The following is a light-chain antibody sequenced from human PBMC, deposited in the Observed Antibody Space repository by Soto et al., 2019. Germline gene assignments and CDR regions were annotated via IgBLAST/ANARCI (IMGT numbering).Light chain of an antibody. V-gene: IGKV1-9*01. Sequence: IQLTQSPSSLSASVGDRVTITCRASQGISSYLAWYQQKPGKAPKLLIYAASTLQSGVPSRFSGSGSGTDFTLTISILQPEDFATYYCQQRNSYPLFTFGPGTKVDIK. J-gene: IGKJ3*01. CDR2: AAS. CDR3: QQRNSYPLFT. CDR1: QGISSY.